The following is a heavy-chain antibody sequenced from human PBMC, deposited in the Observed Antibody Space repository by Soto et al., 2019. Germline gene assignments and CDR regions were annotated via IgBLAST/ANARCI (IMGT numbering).Heavy chain of an antibody. Sequence: SETLSLTCTVSGGSINSRRYYWGWIRQSPGKGLEWIGSIYYSGSTYYNPSLKSRVAISIDTSKNQFSLKVTSVTAADTAVYYCERHLYEYASGSYFDYSGQGTQVTVSS. D-gene: IGHD3-10*01. CDR3: ERHLYEYASGSYFDY. V-gene: IGHV4-39*01. CDR1: GGSINSRRYY. CDR2: IYYSGST. J-gene: IGHJ4*02.